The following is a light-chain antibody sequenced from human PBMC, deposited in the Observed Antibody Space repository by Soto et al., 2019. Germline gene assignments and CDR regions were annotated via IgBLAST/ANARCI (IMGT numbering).Light chain of an antibody. Sequence: QSVLAQPASVSGSPGQSITISCTGTSSDVGSYNLVSWYQQHPGKAPKLMIYEGSKRPSGVSNRFSGSKSGNTASLTISGLQAEDEFDYDCCSYAVSSISLHVFVTGTNV. CDR3: CSYAVSSISLHV. CDR1: SSDVGSYNL. CDR2: EGS. V-gene: IGLV2-23*01. J-gene: IGLJ1*01.